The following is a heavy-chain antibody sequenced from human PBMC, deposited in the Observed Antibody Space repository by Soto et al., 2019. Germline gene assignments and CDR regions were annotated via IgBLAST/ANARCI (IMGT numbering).Heavy chain of an antibody. D-gene: IGHD6-6*01. J-gene: IGHJ4*02. CDR1: GGTFSSYA. CDR2: IIPIFGTA. V-gene: IGHV1-69*06. CDR3: ARVVPGQQLVHFDY. Sequence: QVQLVQSGAEVKKPGSSVKVSCKASGGTFSSYAIRWVRQSPGHGLEWMGGIIPIFGTATYAQKFQGIVTITADNSTSTAYMELSSLRSEDTAVYYGARVVPGQQLVHFDYWGQGTLDTVSS.